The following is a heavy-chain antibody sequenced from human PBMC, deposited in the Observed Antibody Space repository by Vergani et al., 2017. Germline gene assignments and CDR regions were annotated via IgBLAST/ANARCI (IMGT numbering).Heavy chain of an antibody. Sequence: EVQLLESGGGLVQPGGSLRLSCAASGFTFTSYAMRWVRQAPGKGMEWVSAISGSGGSPYYAASVKGRFTISGDNAKNTLYLQMNSLRAEDTAVYYCAKVVDSGYEVHSGWYFDCWGQGTLVTVSS. V-gene: IGHV3-23*01. J-gene: IGHJ4*02. D-gene: IGHD5-12*01. CDR1: GFTFTSYA. CDR3: AKVVDSGYEVHSGWYFDC. CDR2: ISGSGGSP.